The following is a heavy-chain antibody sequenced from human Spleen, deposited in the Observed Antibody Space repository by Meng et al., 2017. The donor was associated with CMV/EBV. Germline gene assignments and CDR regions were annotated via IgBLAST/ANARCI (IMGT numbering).Heavy chain of an antibody. Sequence: GESLKISCAASGLNFNRYAMSWVRQAPGKGLEWVSVIYSATSTTYYAESVKGRFAISRDISKSTLYLQMSSLRAEDTAVYYCAKQGISGSRGAMDVWGQGTTVTVSS. CDR1: GLNFNRYA. D-gene: IGHD1-26*01. V-gene: IGHV3-23*03. CDR3: AKQGISGSRGAMDV. J-gene: IGHJ6*02. CDR2: IYSATSTT.